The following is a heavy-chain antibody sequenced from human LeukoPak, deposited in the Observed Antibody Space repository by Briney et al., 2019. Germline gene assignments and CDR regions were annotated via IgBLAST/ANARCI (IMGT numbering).Heavy chain of an antibody. D-gene: IGHD6-19*01. J-gene: IGHJ4*02. Sequence: GGSLRLSCAASGFKVNNIHMSWVRQAPGRGLEWVSVVYGGGGIYYADSVQGRFTISRDNSKNTVYLHMNNLRGDDSALYYCVRDLAGAFDFWGQGTPVKVSS. CDR2: VYGGGGI. CDR3: VRDLAGAFDF. CDR1: GFKVNNIH. V-gene: IGHV3-66*01.